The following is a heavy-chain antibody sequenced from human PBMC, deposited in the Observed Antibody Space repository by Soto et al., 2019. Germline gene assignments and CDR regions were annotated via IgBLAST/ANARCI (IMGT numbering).Heavy chain of an antibody. D-gene: IGHD6-19*01. CDR2: IVVGSGNT. CDR1: GYTFTSSG. CDR3: AAEGFYSSGWYHPYYYGMDV. J-gene: IGHJ6*02. Sequence: GASVKICCKASGYTFTSSGVSWVRQTPGQRLERIGWIVVGSGNTNYAQKFQERVTITRDMSTSTAYMELSSLRSEDTAVYYCAAEGFYSSGWYHPYYYGMDVWGQGTTVTVSS. V-gene: IGHV1-58*01.